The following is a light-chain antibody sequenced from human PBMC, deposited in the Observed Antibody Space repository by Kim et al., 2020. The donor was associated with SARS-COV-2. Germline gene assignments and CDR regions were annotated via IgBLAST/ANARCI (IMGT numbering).Light chain of an antibody. CDR3: QQYNNWPPFT. Sequence: YPGERATLSCRARQSVSSNLAWYQQKPGQAPRLLIYGASTRATGIPARFSGSGSGTEFTLTISSLQSEDFAVYYCQQYNNWPPFTFGPGTKVDIK. V-gene: IGKV3-15*01. J-gene: IGKJ3*01. CDR2: GAS. CDR1: QSVSSN.